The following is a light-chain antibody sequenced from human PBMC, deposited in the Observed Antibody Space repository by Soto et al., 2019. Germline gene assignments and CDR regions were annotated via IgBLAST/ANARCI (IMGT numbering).Light chain of an antibody. CDR2: DAS. CDR1: QSVSSY. J-gene: IGKJ3*01. V-gene: IGKV3-11*01. Sequence: EIVLTQSPATLSLSPGERATLSCRASQSVSSYLAWYQQKPGQAPRLLIYDASNRATGIPARFSGSGSGTDFTLTISSLEPEDFAVYYCQKRSNWPQFPFGPGTKVDIK. CDR3: QKRSNWPQFP.